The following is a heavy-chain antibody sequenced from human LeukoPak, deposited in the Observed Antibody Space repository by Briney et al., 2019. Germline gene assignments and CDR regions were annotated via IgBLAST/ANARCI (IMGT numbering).Heavy chain of an antibody. CDR2: IDPSDGST. D-gene: IGHD4-17*01. J-gene: IGHJ3*02. CDR1: GYTFTSYY. Sequence: GASVKVSCKASGYTFTSYYMHWVRQAPGQGLEWMGIIDPSDGSTRYAQKFQGRVTMTRDTSTSTVYMELSSLRSEDTAVYYCARPVLTTVTTYYAFDIWGQGTMVTVSS. V-gene: IGHV1-46*01. CDR3: ARPVLTTVTTYYAFDI.